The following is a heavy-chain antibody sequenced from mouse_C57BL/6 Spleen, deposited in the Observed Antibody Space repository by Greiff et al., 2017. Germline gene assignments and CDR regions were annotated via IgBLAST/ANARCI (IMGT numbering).Heavy chain of an antibody. V-gene: IGHV1-4*01. J-gene: IGHJ2*01. CDR3: ARGAIYYGSSYRGYFDY. D-gene: IGHD1-1*01. Sequence: VKLQQSGAELARPGASVKMSCKASGYTFTSYTMHWVKQRPGQGLEWIGYINPSSGYTKYNQKFKDKATLTADKSSSTAYMQLSSLTSEDSAVYYCARGAIYYGSSYRGYFDYWGQGTTLTVSS. CDR2: INPSSGYT. CDR1: GYTFTSYT.